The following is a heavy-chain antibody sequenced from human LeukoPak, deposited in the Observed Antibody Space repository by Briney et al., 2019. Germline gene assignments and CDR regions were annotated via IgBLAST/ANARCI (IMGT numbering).Heavy chain of an antibody. CDR3: ARGTQQLVYYYYGMDV. V-gene: IGHV1-46*01. CDR2: INPSGGST. J-gene: IGHJ6*02. D-gene: IGHD6-13*01. Sequence: ASVKVSCKASGYTFTSYYMHWVRQASGQGLEWMGIINPSGGSTSYAQKFQGRVTMTRDTSTSTVYMELSSLRSEDTAVYYCARGTQQLVYYYYGMDVWGQGTTVTVSS. CDR1: GYTFTSYY.